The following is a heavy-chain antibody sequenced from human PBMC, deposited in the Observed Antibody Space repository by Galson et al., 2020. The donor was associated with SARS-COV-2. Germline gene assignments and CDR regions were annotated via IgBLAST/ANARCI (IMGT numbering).Heavy chain of an antibody. CDR3: ARVDYSDGWYAGIDYYGMDV. CDR2: IFGGAKT. Sequence: GGSLRLSCTASGLSVRDNYMTWVRQAPGKGLECVSVIFGGAKTNYADSVKGRFTISRDTSKNTVGLQINSLRAEDTAVYFCARVDYSDGWYAGIDYYGMDVWGQGTTVTVSS. D-gene: IGHD6-19*01. J-gene: IGHJ6*02. V-gene: IGHV3-53*01. CDR1: GLSVRDNY.